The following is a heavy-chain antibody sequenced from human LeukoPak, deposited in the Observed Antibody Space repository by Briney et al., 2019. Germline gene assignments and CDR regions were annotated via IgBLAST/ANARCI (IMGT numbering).Heavy chain of an antibody. Sequence: GGSLRLSCTASGFTFGDYTITCIRQAPGKGLEWVGFIRKKADGGTPEYAASVKGRFIISRDDSKSIAYLQMNSLKTDDTAVYYCTRDPPTRYWGQGTLVSVSS. CDR1: GFTFGDYT. CDR3: TRDPPTRY. D-gene: IGHD1-26*01. CDR2: IRKKADGGTP. J-gene: IGHJ4*02. V-gene: IGHV3-49*03.